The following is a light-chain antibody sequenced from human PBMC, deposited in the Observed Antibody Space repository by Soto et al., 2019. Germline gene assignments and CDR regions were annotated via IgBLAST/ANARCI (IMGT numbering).Light chain of an antibody. CDR3: QQRANWPRT. J-gene: IGKJ2*02. CDR1: QSVNSY. Sequence: EIVLTQSPATLSLSPGERATLSCRASQSVNSYLAWYQQKTGQAPRLLIYDASNRATGIPDRFSASGSGTDFTLTIRRLETEEFAVYVCQQRANWPRTVGKGTKGDIK. V-gene: IGKV3-11*01. CDR2: DAS.